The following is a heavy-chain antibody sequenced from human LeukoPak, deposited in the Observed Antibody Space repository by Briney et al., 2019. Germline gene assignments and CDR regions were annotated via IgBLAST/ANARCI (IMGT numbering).Heavy chain of an antibody. J-gene: IGHJ3*02. CDR3: ARGGVVGAFDI. CDR1: GFTFSSYD. V-gene: IGHV3-13*01. Sequence: PGGSLRLSCAASGFTFSSYDMHWVRQATGKGLEWVSAIGTAGDTYYPGSVKGRFTISRGNAKNSLYLQMNSLRAGDTAVYYCARGGVVGAFDIWGQGTMVTVSS. D-gene: IGHD2-15*01. CDR2: IGTAGDT.